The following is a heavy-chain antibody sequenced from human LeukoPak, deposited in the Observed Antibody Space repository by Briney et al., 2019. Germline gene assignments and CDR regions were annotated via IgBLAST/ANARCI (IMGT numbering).Heavy chain of an antibody. V-gene: IGHV1-2*02. J-gene: IGHJ3*02. CDR2: INPNSGGT. D-gene: IGHD6-13*01. CDR3: ARGQTESSSWYTKGI. CDR1: GDTFSNSA. Sequence: ASVKVSCKASGDTFSNSAFSWVRQAPGQGLEWMGWINPNSGGTNYAQKFQGRVTMTRDTSISTAYMELSRLRSDDTAVYYCARGQTESSSWYTKGIWGQGTMVTVSS.